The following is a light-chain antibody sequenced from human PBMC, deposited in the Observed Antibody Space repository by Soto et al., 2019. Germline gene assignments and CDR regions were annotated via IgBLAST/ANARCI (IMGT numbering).Light chain of an antibody. Sequence: EIVLTQPQAPLPLSPGERATLSCRPSQSVRSYLAWYQQKPGQAPRLLIYDASNRATGIPARFSGSGSGTDFTLTISSLEPEDFAVYYCQQRSNWPPYTFGQGTKVDIK. CDR3: QQRSNWPPYT. CDR2: DAS. V-gene: IGKV3-11*01. CDR1: QSVRSY. J-gene: IGKJ2*01.